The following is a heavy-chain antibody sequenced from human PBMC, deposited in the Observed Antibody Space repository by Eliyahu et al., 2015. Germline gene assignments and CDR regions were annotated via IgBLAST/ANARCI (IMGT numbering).Heavy chain of an antibody. CDR2: ISYDGSNK. J-gene: IGHJ4*02. D-gene: IGHD6-13*01. CDR1: GFTFSSYG. V-gene: IGHV3-30*18. Sequence: QVQLVESGGGVVQPGRSXRXXCAAXGFTFSSYGMHWVRQAPGKGVEWVAVISYDGSNKYYADSVKGRFTISRDNSKNTLYLQMNSLRAEDTAVYYCAKARAAAGSIDYWGQGTLVTVSS. CDR3: AKARAAAGSIDY.